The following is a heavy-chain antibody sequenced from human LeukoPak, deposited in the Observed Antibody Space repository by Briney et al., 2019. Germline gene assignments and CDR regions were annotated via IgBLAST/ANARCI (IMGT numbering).Heavy chain of an antibody. CDR2: ISRGSDHI. Sequence: GGSLRLSCAASGFTFSSYAMNWVRQAPGKGLEWVSSISRGSDHIFYADSMKGRFTISRDNAKNSLYLQMNSLGAEDTAVYYCARALPPYYYGMDVWGQGTTVTVSS. J-gene: IGHJ6*02. CDR1: GFTFSSYA. CDR3: ARALPPYYYGMDV. V-gene: IGHV3-21*01.